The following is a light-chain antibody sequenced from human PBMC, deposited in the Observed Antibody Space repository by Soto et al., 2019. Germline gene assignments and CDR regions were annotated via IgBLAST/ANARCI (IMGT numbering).Light chain of an antibody. J-gene: IGLJ1*01. CDR2: DVS. Sequence: QSVLTQPASGSGAPGQSITISCTETSSDVGGNHVSWYQQHPGKAPRLIIYDVSNRPSGISNRFSGSKSDNTASLTISGLQADDEADYYCSSHTSSSRYVFGTGTKVTVL. V-gene: IGLV2-14*01. CDR3: SSHTSSSRYV. CDR1: SSDVGGNH.